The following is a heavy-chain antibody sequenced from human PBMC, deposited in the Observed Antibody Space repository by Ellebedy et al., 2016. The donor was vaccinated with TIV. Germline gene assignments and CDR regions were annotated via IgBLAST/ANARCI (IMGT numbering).Heavy chain of an antibody. CDR3: ALLAWVAAGGWFDP. CDR2: IIPILGIA. D-gene: IGHD6-13*01. J-gene: IGHJ5*02. V-gene: IGHV1-69*04. Sequence: ASVKVSCKASGGTFSSYAISWVRQAPGQGLEWMGRIIPILGIANYAQKFQGRVTITADKSTSTAYMELSSLRSEDTAVYYCALLAWVAAGGWFDPWGQGTLVTVSS. CDR1: GGTFSSYA.